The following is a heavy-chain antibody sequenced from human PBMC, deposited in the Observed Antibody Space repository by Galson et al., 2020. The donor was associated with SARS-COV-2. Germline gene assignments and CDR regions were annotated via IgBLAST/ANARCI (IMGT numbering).Heavy chain of an antibody. CDR2: ISYDGSNK. CDR3: ASEGTMIDAFGI. Sequence: GGSLRLSCAASGFTFSSYAMHWVRQAPGKGLEWVAVISYDGSNKYYADSVKGRFTISRDNSKNTLYLQMNSLRAEDTAVYYCASEGTMIDAFGIWGQGTMVTFSS. D-gene: IGHD3-22*01. J-gene: IGHJ3*02. V-gene: IGHV3-30*01. CDR1: GFTFSSYA.